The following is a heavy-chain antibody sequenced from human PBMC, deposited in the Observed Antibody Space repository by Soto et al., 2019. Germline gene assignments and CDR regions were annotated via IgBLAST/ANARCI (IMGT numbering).Heavy chain of an antibody. D-gene: IGHD2-2*01. Sequence: GGSLRLCCAASGFPFGAFGMHWLRQAPGKGLEWVAVISHDGSDKFYADSVKARFTISRDNSKNTLYLQMSGLRAEDTAVYYCAKSPDFFCSSANGDRYYFDYWSQGTLVTVSS. V-gene: IGHV3-30*18. CDR2: ISHDGSDK. J-gene: IGHJ4*02. CDR1: GFPFGAFG. CDR3: AKSPDFFCSSANGDRYYFDY.